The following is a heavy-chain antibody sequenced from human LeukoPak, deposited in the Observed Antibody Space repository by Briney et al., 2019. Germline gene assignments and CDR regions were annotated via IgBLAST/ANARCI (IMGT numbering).Heavy chain of an antibody. CDR1: GLTVSGNY. CDR3: ARLTYGDYAFDI. V-gene: IGHV3-66*01. D-gene: IGHD4-17*01. Sequence: GVSLRLSCAASGLTVSGNYMSWVRQAPGKGLEWVSVIYSGGSTYYADSVKGRFTISRDNSKNTLYLQMNSLRAEDTAVYYCARLTYGDYAFDIWGQGTMVTVSS. J-gene: IGHJ3*02. CDR2: IYSGGST.